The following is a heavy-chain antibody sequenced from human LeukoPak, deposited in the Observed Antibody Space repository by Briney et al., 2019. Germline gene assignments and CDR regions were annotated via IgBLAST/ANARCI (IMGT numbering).Heavy chain of an antibody. D-gene: IGHD3-22*01. CDR2: ISSSGSTI. CDR3: ARDRRYDSSGYLGY. CDR1: GFTFSDYY. J-gene: IGHJ4*02. Sequence: GGSLRLSCAASGFTFSDYYMSWIRQAPGKGLEWVSYISSSGSTIYYADSVKGRYTISRDNAKNSLYLQMNSLRAEDTAVYYCARDRRYDSSGYLGYWGQGTLVTVSS. V-gene: IGHV3-11*01.